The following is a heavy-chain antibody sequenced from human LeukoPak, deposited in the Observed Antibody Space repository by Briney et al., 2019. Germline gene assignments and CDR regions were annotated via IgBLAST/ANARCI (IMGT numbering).Heavy chain of an antibody. CDR3: ARGRSAWTGWSLDY. V-gene: IGHV3-21*01. CDR2: ISSSSSYI. Sequence: PGGSLRLSCAASGFTFSSYSMNWVRQAPGKGLEWVSSISSSSSYIYYADSVKGRFTISRDNAKNSLYLQMNSLRAEDTAVYYCARGRSAWTGWSLDYWGQGTLVTVSS. D-gene: IGHD3/OR15-3a*01. J-gene: IGHJ4*02. CDR1: GFTFSSYS.